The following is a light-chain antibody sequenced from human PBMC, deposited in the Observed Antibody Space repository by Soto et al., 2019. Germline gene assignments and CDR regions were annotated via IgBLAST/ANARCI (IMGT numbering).Light chain of an antibody. V-gene: IGKV4-1*01. J-gene: IGKJ5*01. CDR3: QQYYNTPIT. CDR2: WAS. Sequence: DIVMTQSPDSLAVSLGERATINCKSSQSVLFSSNNKNYLAWYQQKPGQPPKLLIYWASTRESGVPDRFSGSGSGTDFTLTINSLQAEDVAVYYCQQYYNTPITFGQGTRLEMK. CDR1: QSVLFSSNNKNY.